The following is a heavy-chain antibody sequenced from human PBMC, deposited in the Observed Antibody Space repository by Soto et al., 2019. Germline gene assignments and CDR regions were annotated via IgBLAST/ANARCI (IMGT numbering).Heavy chain of an antibody. Sequence: EVQLVESGGGLVKPGGSLRLSCAASGFTFSSYSRNWVRQAPGKGLEWVSSITGSSSYIYYADSVKGRFPISRDNAKNSLYLQMNSLRAEDTAVYYCARDVYYYDSSAYWAYWGQGTLVTVSS. CDR2: ITGSSSYI. D-gene: IGHD3-22*01. CDR3: ARDVYYYDSSAYWAY. J-gene: IGHJ4*02. V-gene: IGHV3-21*02. CDR1: GFTFSSYS.